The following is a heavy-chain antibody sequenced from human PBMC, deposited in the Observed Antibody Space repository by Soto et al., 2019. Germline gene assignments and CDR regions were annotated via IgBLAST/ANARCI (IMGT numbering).Heavy chain of an antibody. D-gene: IGHD3-10*01. Sequence: QVQLVQSGAEVKKPGSSVKVSCKASGGTFSSYAISWVRQAPGQGLEWMGGIIPIFGTANYAQKVQGRVTITADESRSTACMERSSLRTKDTPVYYCARLGSLRYYYYGMDVWGQGTTVTVSS. CDR3: ARLGSLRYYYYGMDV. CDR2: IIPIFGTA. CDR1: GGTFSSYA. J-gene: IGHJ6*02. V-gene: IGHV1-69*12.